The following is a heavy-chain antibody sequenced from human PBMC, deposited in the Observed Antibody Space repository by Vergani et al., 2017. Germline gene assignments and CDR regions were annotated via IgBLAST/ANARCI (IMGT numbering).Heavy chain of an antibody. D-gene: IGHD3-10*01. CDR1: GSTVSGRY. CDR2: TYSGYET. CDR3: ASGNYYGSGTDVDP. J-gene: IGHJ5*02. Sequence: ELQLVESGGGLVQPGGSLRLSCAASGSTVSGRYMTLVRQAPGKGLEWVSHTYSGYETYYADSVKGRVTFSRDTSKNTLHLKTNNRIVEDTALYYCASGNYYGSGTDVDPWGQGTLVTVSS. V-gene: IGHV3-66*02.